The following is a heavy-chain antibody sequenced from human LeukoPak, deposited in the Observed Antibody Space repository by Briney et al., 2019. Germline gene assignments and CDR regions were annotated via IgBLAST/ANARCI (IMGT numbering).Heavy chain of an antibody. V-gene: IGHV1-18*01. CDR2: ISAYNGNT. J-gene: IGHJ6*02. Sequence: ASVKVSCKASGFIFATSAVQWVRQARGQRLEWMGWISAYNGNTKYAQNLQGRVTMTTDISTSTAYMELRSLRSDDTAVYYCARPGADCGSAGCYTYPYYGLDVWGQGTTVTVSS. CDR1: GFIFATSA. D-gene: IGHD2-2*02. CDR3: ARPGADCGSAGCYTYPYYGLDV.